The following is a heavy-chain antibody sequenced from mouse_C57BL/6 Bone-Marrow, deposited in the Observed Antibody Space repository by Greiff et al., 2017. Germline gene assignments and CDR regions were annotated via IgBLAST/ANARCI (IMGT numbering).Heavy chain of an antibody. Sequence: EVHLVESGGGLVKPGGSLKLSCAASGFTFSSYAMSWVRQTPEKRLGWVATISDGGSYTYYPDNVKGRFTISRDNAKNNLYLQMSHLKSEDTAMYYCARESNYGSSWGFAYWGQGTLGTVSA. CDR3: ARESNYGSSWGFAY. CDR2: ISDGGSYT. V-gene: IGHV5-4*01. CDR1: GFTFSSYA. D-gene: IGHD1-1*01. J-gene: IGHJ3*01.